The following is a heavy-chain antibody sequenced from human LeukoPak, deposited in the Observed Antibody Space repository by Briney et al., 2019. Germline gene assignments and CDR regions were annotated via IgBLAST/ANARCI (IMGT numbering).Heavy chain of an antibody. CDR2: INHSGST. CDR3: ARTEVAAAICGY. V-gene: IGHV4-34*01. CDR1: GGSFSGYY. J-gene: IGHJ4*02. Sequence: TPSETLSLTCAVYGGSFSGYYWSWIRQPPGKGLEWIGEINHSGSTNYNPSLKSRVTISVDTSKNQFSLKLSSVTAADTAVYYCARTEVAAAICGYWGQGTLVTVSS. D-gene: IGHD5-12*01.